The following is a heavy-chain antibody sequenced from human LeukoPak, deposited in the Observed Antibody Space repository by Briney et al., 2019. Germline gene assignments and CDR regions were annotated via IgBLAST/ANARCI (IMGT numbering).Heavy chain of an antibody. Sequence: SETLSLTCTVSGGSISSSSYYWGWIRQPPGKGLEWIGSIYYSGSTNYNPSLKSRVTISVDTSKNQFSLKLSSVTAADTAVYYCARDGDLGYCSSTSCYGGLFDYWGQGTLVTASS. J-gene: IGHJ4*02. CDR3: ARDGDLGYCSSTSCYGGLFDY. CDR2: IYYSGST. D-gene: IGHD2-2*01. CDR1: GGSISSSSYY. V-gene: IGHV4-39*07.